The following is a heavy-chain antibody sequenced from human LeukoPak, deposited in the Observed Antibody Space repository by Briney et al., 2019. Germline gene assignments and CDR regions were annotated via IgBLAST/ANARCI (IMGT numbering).Heavy chain of an antibody. CDR1: GGSFSGYY. Sequence: SETLSLTCAVYGGSFSGYYWSWIRQPPGEGVEWIGEINHSGSTNYNPSLKSRVTISVDTSKNQFSLKLSSVTAADTAVYYCARGRQRSSRDFDIWGQGTMVTVSS. CDR2: INHSGST. J-gene: IGHJ3*02. CDR3: ARGRQRSSRDFDI. V-gene: IGHV4-34*01. D-gene: IGHD1-1*01.